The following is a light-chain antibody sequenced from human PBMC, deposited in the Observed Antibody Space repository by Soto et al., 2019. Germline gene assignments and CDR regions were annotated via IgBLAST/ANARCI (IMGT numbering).Light chain of an antibody. J-gene: IGLJ2*01. V-gene: IGLV2-23*01. CDR1: SSDVGRYHL. CDR2: EDS. Sequence: QSALTQPASLSGSPGQSVTISCSGSSSDVGRYHLVSWYQHHPGEVPKVVSYEDSRRPSGVSPRFSGSKSGNTASLTISCLPAEDEADYFCCSYAGSSTVVFGGGTKVTVL. CDR3: CSYAGSSTVV.